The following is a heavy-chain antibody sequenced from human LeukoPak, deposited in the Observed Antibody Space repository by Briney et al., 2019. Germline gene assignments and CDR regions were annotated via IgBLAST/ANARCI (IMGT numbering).Heavy chain of an antibody. V-gene: IGHV3-30*18. J-gene: IGHJ4*02. Sequence: PGGSLRLSCAASGFTFSSYGMHWVRQAPGKGLEWVAVISYDGSNKYYADSVEGRFTISRDNSKNTLYLQMNSLRAEDTAVYYCAKDVGSGWYPNDYWGQGTLVTVSS. CDR2: ISYDGSNK. CDR3: AKDVGSGWYPNDY. D-gene: IGHD6-19*01. CDR1: GFTFSSYG.